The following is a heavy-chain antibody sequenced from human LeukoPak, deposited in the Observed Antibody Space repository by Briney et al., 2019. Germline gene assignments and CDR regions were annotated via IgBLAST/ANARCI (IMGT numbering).Heavy chain of an antibody. J-gene: IGHJ6*02. CDR2: IIPILGIA. CDR3: AFSSTVTTSYYYYGMDV. Sequence: SVKVSCKASGGTFSSYAISWVRQAPGQGLEWMGRIIPILGIANYAQKFQGRVTITADTSTNTAYMELRSLRSDDTAVYYCAFSSTVTTSYYYYGMDVWGQGTTVTVSS. V-gene: IGHV1-69*04. D-gene: IGHD4-17*01. CDR1: GGTFSSYA.